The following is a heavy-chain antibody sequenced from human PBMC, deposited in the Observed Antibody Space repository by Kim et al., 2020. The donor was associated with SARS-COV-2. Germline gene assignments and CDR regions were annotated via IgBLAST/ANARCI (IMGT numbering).Heavy chain of an antibody. Sequence: GGTNYAQKFQGRVTMTRDTSISTAYMELSRLRSDDTAVYYCARGKDGMDVWGQGTTVTVSS. CDR2: GGT. CDR3: ARGKDGMDV. V-gene: IGHV1-2*02. J-gene: IGHJ6*02.